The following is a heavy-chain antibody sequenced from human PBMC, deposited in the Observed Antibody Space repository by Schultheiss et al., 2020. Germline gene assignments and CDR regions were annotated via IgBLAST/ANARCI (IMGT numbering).Heavy chain of an antibody. D-gene: IGHD6-13*01. CDR3: AKPMRGGPIAADSYYYYGMDV. Sequence: SQTLSLTCTVSGGSISSYYWSWIRQPPGKGLEWIGYIYYSGSTYYNPSLKSRVTISVDTSKNQFSLKLSSVTAADTAVYSCAKPMRGGPIAADSYYYYGMDVWGPGTTVTVSS. CDR2: IYYSGST. CDR1: GGSISSYY. J-gene: IGHJ6*02. V-gene: IGHV4-59*12.